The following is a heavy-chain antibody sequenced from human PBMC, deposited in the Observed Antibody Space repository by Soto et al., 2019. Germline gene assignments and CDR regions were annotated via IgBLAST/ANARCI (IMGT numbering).Heavy chain of an antibody. J-gene: IGHJ4*02. CDR1: GYTFTSYA. Sequence: GASVKVSCKASGYTFTSYAMHWVRQAPGQRLEWMGWINAGNGNTKYSQKFQGRVTITRDTSASTAYMELSSLRSEDTAVYYCALAGSSGYYYPYWGQGTLVTVSS. CDR2: INAGNGNT. CDR3: ALAGSSGYYYPY. D-gene: IGHD3-22*01. V-gene: IGHV1-3*01.